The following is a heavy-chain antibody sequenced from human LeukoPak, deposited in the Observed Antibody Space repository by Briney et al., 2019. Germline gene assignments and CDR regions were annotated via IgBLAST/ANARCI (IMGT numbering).Heavy chain of an antibody. Sequence: ASVKVSCKASGYTFTGYNIHWVRQAPGQGLEWMGWIDPKSGDTNYPQKLRGRVTMTLDTSITTAYMELNRLTSDDTAVYYCARWAGYASGWSGPLDNWGQGILVTVSS. V-gene: IGHV1-2*02. J-gene: IGHJ4*02. CDR1: GYTFTGYN. CDR3: ARWAGYASGWSGPLDN. D-gene: IGHD6-19*01. CDR2: IDPKSGDT.